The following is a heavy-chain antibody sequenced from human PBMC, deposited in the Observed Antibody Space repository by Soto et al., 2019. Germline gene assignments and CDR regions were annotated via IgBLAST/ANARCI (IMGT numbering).Heavy chain of an antibody. Sequence: GGSLRLSCAASGFTFSSYGMHWVRQAPGKGLEWVAVISYDGSNKYYADSVKGRFTISRDNSKNTLYLQMNSLRAEDTAVYYCAKESSIAARRSPGAGFDYWGQGTLVTVSS. J-gene: IGHJ4*02. V-gene: IGHV3-30*18. CDR3: AKESSIAARRSPGAGFDY. D-gene: IGHD6-6*01. CDR2: ISYDGSNK. CDR1: GFTFSSYG.